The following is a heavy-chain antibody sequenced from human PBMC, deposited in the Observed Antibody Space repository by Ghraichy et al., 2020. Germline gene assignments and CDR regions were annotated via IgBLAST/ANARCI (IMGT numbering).Heavy chain of an antibody. Sequence: GGSLRLSCAASGFTFSSYWMSWVRQAPGKGLEWVANIKQDGSEKYYVDSVKGRFTISRDNAKNSLYLQMNSLRAEDTAVYYCARDLATWGSYHIDYWGQGTLVTVSS. D-gene: IGHD3-16*01. J-gene: IGHJ4*02. CDR2: IKQDGSEK. CDR3: ARDLATWGSYHIDY. V-gene: IGHV3-7*03. CDR1: GFTFSSYW.